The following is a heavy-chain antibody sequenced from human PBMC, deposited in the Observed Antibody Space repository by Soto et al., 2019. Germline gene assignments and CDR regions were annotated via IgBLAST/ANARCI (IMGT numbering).Heavy chain of an antibody. D-gene: IGHD2-2*01. Sequence: SVKVSCKASGFTFTSSAVQWVRQARGQRLEWIGWIVVGSGNTNYAQKFQERVTITRDMSTSTAYMELSSLRSEDTAVYYCAADPYIVVVPAAMLAFDIWGQGTMVTVSS. V-gene: IGHV1-58*01. CDR3: AADPYIVVVPAAMLAFDI. CDR1: GFTFTSSA. CDR2: IVVGSGNT. J-gene: IGHJ3*02.